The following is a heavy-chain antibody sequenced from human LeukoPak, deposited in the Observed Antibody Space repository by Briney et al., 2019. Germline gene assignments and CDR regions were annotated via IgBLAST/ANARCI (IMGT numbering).Heavy chain of an antibody. V-gene: IGHV4-31*03. CDR1: GGSISSGGYY. Sequence: PSETLSLTCTVSGGSISSGGYYWSWIRQHPGKGLEWIGYIYYSGSTYYNPSLKSRVTISVDTSKNQFSLKLSSVTVADTAVYYCASYSYYGFGVDYWGQGTLVTVSS. CDR2: IYYSGST. J-gene: IGHJ4*02. D-gene: IGHD3-3*01. CDR3: ASYSYYGFGVDY.